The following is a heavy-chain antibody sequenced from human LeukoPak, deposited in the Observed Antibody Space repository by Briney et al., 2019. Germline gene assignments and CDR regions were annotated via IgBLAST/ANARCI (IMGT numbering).Heavy chain of an antibody. V-gene: IGHV4-38-2*01. Sequence: SETLSLTCAVSSSSIITNHYWAWIRQPPGKGLQWIGNIYHSGITYYSPSLMSRVTMSVDTSKNQFSLKLSSVTAADTAVYYCARGGQGLPFDYWGQGTLVTVSS. CDR2: IYHSGIT. D-gene: IGHD6-19*01. J-gene: IGHJ4*02. CDR3: ARGGQGLPFDY. CDR1: SSSIITNHY.